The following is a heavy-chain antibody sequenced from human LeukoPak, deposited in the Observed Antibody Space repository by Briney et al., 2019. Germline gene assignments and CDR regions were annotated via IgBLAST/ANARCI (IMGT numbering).Heavy chain of an antibody. Sequence: WASVKVSCKASGYTFTGYYMHWVRQAPGQGLEWMGWINPNSGGTNYAQKFQGRVTMTRDTSISTAYMELSRLRSDDTAAYYCARSRMVRGVNDAFDIWGQGTMVTVSS. CDR1: GYTFTGYY. CDR3: ARSRMVRGVNDAFDI. CDR2: INPNSGGT. V-gene: IGHV1-2*02. D-gene: IGHD3-10*01. J-gene: IGHJ3*02.